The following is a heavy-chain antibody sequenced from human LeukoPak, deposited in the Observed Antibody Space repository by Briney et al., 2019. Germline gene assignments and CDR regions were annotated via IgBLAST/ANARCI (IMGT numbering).Heavy chain of an antibody. CDR1: GFTFSNDW. V-gene: IGHV3-7*01. Sequence: HPGGSLRLSCAASGFTFSNDWMCWVRQAPGKGLEWVANINQDESKKYYADSVKGRFTISRDNAKNPLYLQMSSLTAEDTAIYYCARDHAYRADYWGQGTLVTVSS. D-gene: IGHD2-2*01. CDR3: ARDHAYRADY. CDR2: INQDESKK. J-gene: IGHJ4*02.